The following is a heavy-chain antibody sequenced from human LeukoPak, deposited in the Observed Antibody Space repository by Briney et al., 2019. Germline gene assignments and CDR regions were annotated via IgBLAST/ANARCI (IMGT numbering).Heavy chain of an antibody. Sequence: SETPSLTCTVSGGSISSYYWSWIRQPPGKGLEWIGYIYYSGSTNYNPSLKSRVTISVDTSKNQFSLKLSSVTAADTAVYYCARESYGRYNWFDPWGQGTLVTVSS. J-gene: IGHJ5*02. CDR1: GGSISSYY. V-gene: IGHV4-59*01. CDR2: IYYSGST. D-gene: IGHD1-1*01. CDR3: ARESYGRYNWFDP.